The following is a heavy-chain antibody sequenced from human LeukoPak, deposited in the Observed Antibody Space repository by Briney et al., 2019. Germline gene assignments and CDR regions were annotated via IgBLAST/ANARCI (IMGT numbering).Heavy chain of an antibody. CDR1: GFTFSSYA. Sequence: PGGSLRLSCAASGFTFSSYAMHWVRQAPGKGLEWVAVISYDGSNKYYADSVKGRFTISRDNSKNTLYLQMNSLRAEDTAVYYCANSPHDYGDQPFDYWGQGTLVTVSS. V-gene: IGHV3-30-3*01. CDR3: ANSPHDYGDQPFDY. D-gene: IGHD4-17*01. J-gene: IGHJ4*02. CDR2: ISYDGSNK.